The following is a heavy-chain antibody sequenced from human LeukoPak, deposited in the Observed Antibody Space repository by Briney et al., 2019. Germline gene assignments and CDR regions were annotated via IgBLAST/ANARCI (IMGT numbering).Heavy chain of an antibody. D-gene: IGHD2-2*01. Sequence: SETLSLTCNVSGYSISSGYYWGWMRQPPGKGPEWIGTLYHSGSTHYNPSLESRITISVDTSKNQFSLKLYSVTAADTAVYYCARQGDSTKGYYLDWFDPWGQGTLVIVSS. V-gene: IGHV4-38-2*02. CDR1: GYSISSGYY. J-gene: IGHJ5*02. CDR2: LYHSGST. CDR3: ARQGDSTKGYYLDWFDP.